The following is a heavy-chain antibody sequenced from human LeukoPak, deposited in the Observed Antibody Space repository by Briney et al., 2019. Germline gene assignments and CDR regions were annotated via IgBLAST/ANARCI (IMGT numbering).Heavy chain of an antibody. J-gene: IGHJ4*02. CDR3: ATLVSTRYYFDY. D-gene: IGHD5/OR15-5a*01. CDR2: IYHSGIT. V-gene: IGHV4-38-2*02. Sequence: PPETLSLTCTVSDYSISSGYGYYWGWIRQPPGKGLEWIGNIYHSGITYYNHFNSSLKSRVTISIDTSKNQFSLRLTSVTAADTAVYFCATLVSTRYYFDYWGQGTLVTVSS. CDR1: DYSISSGYGYY.